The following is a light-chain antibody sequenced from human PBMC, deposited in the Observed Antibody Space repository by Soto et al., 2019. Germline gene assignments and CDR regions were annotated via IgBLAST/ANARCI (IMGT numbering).Light chain of an antibody. J-gene: IGKJ2*01. V-gene: IGKV3-15*01. Sequence: EIVMTQSPVTLSVSPGERAILSCRASQCVRTNLAWYQQKLGQPPRLLIYDASTRATGIPARFSGSGSGTEFALSISSLQSEDFATYYCQQYAGWPPGYTFGQGTKLESK. CDR3: QQYAGWPPGYT. CDR2: DAS. CDR1: QCVRTN.